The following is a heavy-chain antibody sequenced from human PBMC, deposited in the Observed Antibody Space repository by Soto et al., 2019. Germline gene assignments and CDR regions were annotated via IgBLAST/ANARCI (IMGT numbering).Heavy chain of an antibody. CDR2: IYWDDDK. J-gene: IGHJ4*02. Sequence: QITLKESGPPLVKPTQPLTLTCTCSGFSLSTSGVGVGWIRQPPGNALAWLALIYWDDDKRSTPSLKSRLTTTKDTSQTQVVLSTTNMDPVDTATYYCAHSGTYSYGSASNYDFDDWGEGNGVSVSS. CDR1: GFSLSTSGVG. V-gene: IGHV2-5*02. D-gene: IGHD3-10*01. CDR3: AHSGTYSYGSASNYDFDD.